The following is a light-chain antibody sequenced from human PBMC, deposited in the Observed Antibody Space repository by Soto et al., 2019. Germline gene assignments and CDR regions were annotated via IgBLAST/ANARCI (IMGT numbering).Light chain of an antibody. Sequence: DIQMTQSPATRSASLGGIVTITCRASQSIRSWLAWYQQKPGKAPKLLIYDAPNLETGVPSRFSGSGSGTDFTFTISSLQTEDIATYYCQQYSHLITFGQGTRLEIK. J-gene: IGKJ5*01. CDR3: QQYSHLIT. CDR1: QSIRSW. V-gene: IGKV1-5*01. CDR2: DAP.